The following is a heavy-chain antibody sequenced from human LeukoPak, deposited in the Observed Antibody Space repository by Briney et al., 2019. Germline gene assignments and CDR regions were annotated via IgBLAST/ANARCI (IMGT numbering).Heavy chain of an antibody. D-gene: IGHD4/OR15-4a*01. CDR1: GFTVSSNS. J-gene: IGHJ4*02. CDR2: IYSDNT. CDR3: ARRAGAYSHPYDY. V-gene: IGHV3-53*01. Sequence: GGSLRLSCTVSGFTVSSNSMRWVRQAPGKGLEWVSFIYSDNTHYSDSVKGRFTISRDNSKNTPYLQMNSLRAEDTAVYYCARRAGAYSHPYDYWGQGTLVTVSS.